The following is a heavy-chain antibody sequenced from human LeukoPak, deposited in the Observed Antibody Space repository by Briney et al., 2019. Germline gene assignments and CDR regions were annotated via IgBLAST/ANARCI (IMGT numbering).Heavy chain of an antibody. CDR2: VYYTGST. Sequence: SETLSLTCTVSGGSISSSSYYWGWIRQPPGKGLEWIGSVYYTGSTYYNPSLKSRVTISVDTSRNQFSLKLSSVTAADTAVYYCARNKYTSGWSTFDYWGQGTLVTVSS. V-gene: IGHV4-39*01. D-gene: IGHD6-19*01. CDR3: ARNKYTSGWSTFDY. CDR1: GGSISSSSYY. J-gene: IGHJ4*02.